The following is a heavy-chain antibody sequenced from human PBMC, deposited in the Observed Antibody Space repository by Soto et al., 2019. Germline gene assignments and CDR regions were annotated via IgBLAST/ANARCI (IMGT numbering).Heavy chain of an antibody. CDR1: GGSISSSSYY. J-gene: IGHJ4*02. D-gene: IGHD5-18*01. V-gene: IGHV4-39*07. CDR2: ISYSGST. Sequence: SETLSLTCSVSGGSISSSSYYWGWIRQPPGKGLEWIASISYSGSTNYNPSLKSRVTISVDTSKNQFSLKLSSVTAADTAVYYCARVKAGYSYGYYFDYWGQGTLVTVSS. CDR3: ARVKAGYSYGYYFDY.